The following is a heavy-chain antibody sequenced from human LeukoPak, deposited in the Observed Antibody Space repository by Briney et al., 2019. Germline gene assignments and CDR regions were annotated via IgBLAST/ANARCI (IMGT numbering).Heavy chain of an antibody. J-gene: IGHJ4*02. CDR3: ASDLEHVLRLVD. CDR1: GYTFTGYY. D-gene: IGHD2-15*01. Sequence: ASVKVSCKASGYTFTGYYIHWVRQAPGQGLEWMGWIDPNIGGTNYAQKFQGRVTMTRDTSISTAYMDLSKLRSDDTAVYYCASDLEHVLRLVDWGQGTLVIVSS. CDR2: IDPNIGGT. V-gene: IGHV1-2*02.